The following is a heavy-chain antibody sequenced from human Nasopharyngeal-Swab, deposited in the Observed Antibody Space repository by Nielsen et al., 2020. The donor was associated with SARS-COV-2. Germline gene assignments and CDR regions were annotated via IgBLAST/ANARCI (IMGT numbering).Heavy chain of an antibody. CDR1: GFAFSDYY. CDR2: ISSTADTI. CDR3: ARGHDRLPGGMDV. V-gene: IGHV3-11*01. J-gene: IGHJ6*02. D-gene: IGHD1-1*01. Sequence: GESLKISCAASGFAFSDYYINWIRQAPGKGLEWVSFISSTADTIYTAASVRGRFAVSRDNTKKSIFLQMNSLRGDDTAVYYCARGHDRLPGGMDVWGRGTMVTVSS.